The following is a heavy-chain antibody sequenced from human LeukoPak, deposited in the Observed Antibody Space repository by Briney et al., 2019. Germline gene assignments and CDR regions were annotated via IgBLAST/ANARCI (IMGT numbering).Heavy chain of an antibody. D-gene: IGHD6-25*01. V-gene: IGHV3-30*03. J-gene: IGHJ2*01. CDR3: ARTAVRSWYFDL. Sequence: GRSLRLSCAASGFTFSSYGMHWVRQAPGKGLEWVAVISYDGSNKYYADSVKGRFTISRDNSKNTLYLQMNSLRVEDTAVYYCARTAVRSWYFDLWGRGALVTVSS. CDR1: GFTFSSYG. CDR2: ISYDGSNK.